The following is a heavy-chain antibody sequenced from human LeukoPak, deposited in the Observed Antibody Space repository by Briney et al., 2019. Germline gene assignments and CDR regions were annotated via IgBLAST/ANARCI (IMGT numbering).Heavy chain of an antibody. Sequence: PGGSLRLSCAASGFTVSSNYMSWVRQAPGKGLEWVSVIYSGGSTYYADSVKGRFTISRDNSKNTLYLQMNGLRAEDTAVYYCARDCRGGSCYGLDYWGQGNLVTVSS. CDR2: IYSGGST. CDR3: ARDCRGGSCYGLDY. CDR1: GFTVSSNY. V-gene: IGHV3-53*01. D-gene: IGHD2-15*01. J-gene: IGHJ4*02.